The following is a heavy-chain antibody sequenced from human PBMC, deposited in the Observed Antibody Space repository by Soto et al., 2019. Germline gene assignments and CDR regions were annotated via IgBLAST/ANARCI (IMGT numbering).Heavy chain of an antibody. CDR3: AASIFYYGMDV. CDR1: GYTFTNYW. J-gene: IGHJ6*02. CDR2: IYPGDSDT. V-gene: IGHV5-51*01. Sequence: GESLKISCKGSGYTFTNYWIGWVRQMPGKGLEWMGIIYPGDSDTKYNPSFQGQVTISADKSITTAYLRWTSLKASDTAIYYCAASIFYYGMDVWGQGTTVTVSS.